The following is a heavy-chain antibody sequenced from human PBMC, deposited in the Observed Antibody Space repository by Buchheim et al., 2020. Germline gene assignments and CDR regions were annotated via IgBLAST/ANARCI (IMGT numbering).Heavy chain of an antibody. V-gene: IGHV3-15*01. D-gene: IGHD3-9*01. J-gene: IGHJ5*02. CDR3: TTDVWDYDILTVFDP. CDR1: GFTFSNAW. Sequence: EVQLVESGGGLVKPGGSLRLSCAASGFTFSNAWMSWVRQAPGKGLEWVGRIKSKTDGGTTDYAAPVNGRFTISRDDSTNTLYLQMNSLKTEDTAVYYCTTDVWDYDILTVFDPWGQGTL. CDR2: IKSKTDGGTT.